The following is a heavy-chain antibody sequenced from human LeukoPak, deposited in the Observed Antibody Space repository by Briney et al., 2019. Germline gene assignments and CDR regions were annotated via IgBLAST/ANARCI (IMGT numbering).Heavy chain of an antibody. V-gene: IGHV1-69*06. J-gene: IGHJ5*02. CDR1: GGTFSSYA. CDR2: IIPIFGTA. CDR3: ARQPDVVVTAYNWFDP. Sequence: ASVKVSCKASGGTFSSYAISWVRQAPGQGLEWMGGIIPIFGTANYAQKFQGRVTITADKSTSTAYMELSSLRSEDTAVYYCARQPDVVVTAYNWFDPWGQGTLVTVSS. D-gene: IGHD2-21*02.